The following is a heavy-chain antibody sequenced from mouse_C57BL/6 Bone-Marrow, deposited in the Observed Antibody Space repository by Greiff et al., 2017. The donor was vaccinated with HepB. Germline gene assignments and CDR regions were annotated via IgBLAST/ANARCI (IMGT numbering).Heavy chain of an antibody. CDR1: GYAFSSSW. CDR2: IYPGDGDT. CDR3: ARYITTVVDWYVDV. V-gene: IGHV1-82*01. Sequence: VQLQQSGPELVKPGASVKISCKASGYAFSSSWMNWVKQRPGKGLEWIGRIYPGDGDTNYNGKFKGKATLTADKSSSTAYMQLSSLTSEDSAVYFCARYITTVVDWYVDVGGTGTTVTVSS. J-gene: IGHJ1*03. D-gene: IGHD1-1*01.